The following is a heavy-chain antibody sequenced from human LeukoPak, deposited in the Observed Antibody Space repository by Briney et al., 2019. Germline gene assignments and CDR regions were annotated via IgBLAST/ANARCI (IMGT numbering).Heavy chain of an antibody. CDR2: IIPIFGTA. D-gene: IGHD5-18*01. CDR1: GGTFSSYA. CDR3: TREKEGYNFGLDYYYYYMDV. V-gene: IGHV1-69*13. Sequence: SVKVSCKASGGTFSSYAISWVRQAPGQGLEWMGGIIPIFGTANYAQKFQGRVTITADESTSTAYMELSSLRSEDTAVYYCTREKEGYNFGLDYYYYYMDVWGNGTTVTVSS. J-gene: IGHJ6*03.